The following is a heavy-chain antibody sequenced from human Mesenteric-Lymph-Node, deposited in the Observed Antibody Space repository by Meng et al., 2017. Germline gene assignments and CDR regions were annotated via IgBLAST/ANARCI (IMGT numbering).Heavy chain of an antibody. D-gene: IGHD2-15*01. CDR3: ARDGCSGGSCYTGWAYYYYGMDV. CDR1: GYSFTSYW. V-gene: IGHV5-51*01. CDR2: IYPGDSDT. Sequence: GESLKISCKGSGYSFTSYWIGWVRQMPGKGLEWMGIIYPGDSDTRYSPSFQGQVTISADKSISTAYLQWSSLKASDTAMYYCARDGCSGGSCYTGWAYYYYGMDVWGQGTTVTVSS. J-gene: IGHJ6*02.